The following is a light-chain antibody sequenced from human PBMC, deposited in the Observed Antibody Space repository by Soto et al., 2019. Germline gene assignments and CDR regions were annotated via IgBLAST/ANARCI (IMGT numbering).Light chain of an antibody. V-gene: IGKV3-15*01. CDR1: QSVSSK. J-gene: IGKJ4*01. Sequence: EIVMTQSPATLSVSPGERATLSCRASQSVSSKLAWYQRNPGQAPRLLIYAASTRATGIPARFSGSGSGTEFTLTISSLQSEDFAVYYCLQYDNWLTFGGGTKVEIK. CDR2: AAS. CDR3: LQYDNWLT.